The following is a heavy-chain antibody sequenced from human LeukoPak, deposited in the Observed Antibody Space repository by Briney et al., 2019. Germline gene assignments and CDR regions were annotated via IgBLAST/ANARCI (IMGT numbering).Heavy chain of an antibody. CDR3: ARDGYCGGDCSFDY. CDR1: GFTFSSYS. V-gene: IGHV3-21*01. D-gene: IGHD2-21*02. Sequence: GGSLRLSCAASGFTFSSYSMNWVRQAPGKGLEWVSSISSSSSYIYYADSVKGRFTISRDKAKNSLYLQMNSLRAEDTAVYYCARDGYCGGDCSFDYWGQGTLVTVSS. CDR2: ISSSSSYI. J-gene: IGHJ4*02.